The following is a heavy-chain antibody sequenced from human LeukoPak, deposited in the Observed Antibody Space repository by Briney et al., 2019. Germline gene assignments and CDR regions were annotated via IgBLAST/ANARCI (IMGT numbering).Heavy chain of an antibody. J-gene: IGHJ4*02. CDR2: IYYSGST. CDR1: GGSISNSSSY. Sequence: KPSETLSLTCTVSGGSISNSSSYWGWIRQPPGKGLEWIGSIYYSGSTYYNPSLKSRVTISVDTSKNQFSLKLSSVTAADTAVYYCARDSSGWYGKDSDYWGQGTLVTVSS. CDR3: ARDSSGWYGKDSDY. V-gene: IGHV4-39*07. D-gene: IGHD6-19*01.